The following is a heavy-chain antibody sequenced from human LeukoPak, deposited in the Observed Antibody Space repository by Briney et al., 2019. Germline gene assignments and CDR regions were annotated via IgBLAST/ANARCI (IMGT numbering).Heavy chain of an antibody. CDR1: GDSISSSSYY. Sequence: SETLSLTCTVSGDSISSSSYYWGWIRQPPGKGLEWIGSMYYSGSTHYNPSLKSRVTISVDTSKNQYSLRLSSVTAADTALYYCVRYCTGDSCFPFDYWGPGTLVTVSS. CDR2: MYYSGST. CDR3: VRYCTGDSCFPFDY. V-gene: IGHV4-39*01. D-gene: IGHD2-15*01. J-gene: IGHJ4*02.